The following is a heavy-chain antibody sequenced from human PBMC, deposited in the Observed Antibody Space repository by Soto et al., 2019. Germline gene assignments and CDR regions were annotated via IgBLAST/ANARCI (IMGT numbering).Heavy chain of an antibody. Sequence: PSETLSLTCTVSGGSISSGGYYWSWIRQHPGKGLEWIGYIYYSGSTYYNPSLKSRVTISVDTSKNQFSLKLSSVTAADTAVYYCASRLSRGHNYFDYWGQGTLVTVSS. V-gene: IGHV4-31*03. CDR3: ASRLSRGHNYFDY. D-gene: IGHD6-25*01. CDR2: IYYSGST. CDR1: GGSISSGGYY. J-gene: IGHJ4*02.